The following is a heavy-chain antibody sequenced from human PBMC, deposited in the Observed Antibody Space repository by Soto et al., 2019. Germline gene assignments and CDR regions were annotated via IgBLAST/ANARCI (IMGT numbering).Heavy chain of an antibody. CDR1: GYTFSTYC. CDR2: LNGGTGQT. D-gene: IGHD3-10*01. Sequence: GASVEVSCKASGYTFSTYCMHWVLQAPGQSLEWMGWLNGGTGQTRYSQRFQDRVIITRDTSASTGYMELRSLRSEDTTVYYCARGKGMEENYFYYGMDIWGQGTTVTVSS. J-gene: IGHJ6*02. CDR3: ARGKGMEENYFYYGMDI. V-gene: IGHV1-3*01.